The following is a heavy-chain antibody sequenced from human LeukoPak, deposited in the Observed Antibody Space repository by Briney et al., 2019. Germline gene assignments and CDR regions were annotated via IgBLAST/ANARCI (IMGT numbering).Heavy chain of an antibody. J-gene: IGHJ4*02. V-gene: IGHV3-53*01. Sequence: GGSLRLSCAASGFTVSSNYMSWVRRAPGKGLEWVSVIYSGGSTYSADSVKGRFTISRDNSKNTLYLQMNSLRAEDTAVYYCARDSNYDTSGHYYWGQGTLVTVSS. D-gene: IGHD3-22*01. CDR2: IYSGGST. CDR3: ARDSNYDTSGHYY. CDR1: GFTVSSNY.